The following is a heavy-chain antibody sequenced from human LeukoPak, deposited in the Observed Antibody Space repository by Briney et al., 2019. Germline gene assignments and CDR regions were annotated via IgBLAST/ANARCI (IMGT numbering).Heavy chain of an antibody. D-gene: IGHD3-10*01. Sequence: GRSLRLSCAASGFTFSSYAMHWVRQAPGKGLEWVAVISYDGGNKYYADSVKGRFTISRDNAKNSLYLQMNSLRDEDTAVYYCANFGSSGTYDYWSQGSLVTVSS. CDR3: ANFGSSGTYDY. V-gene: IGHV3-30-3*01. CDR2: ISYDGGNK. J-gene: IGHJ4*02. CDR1: GFTFSSYA.